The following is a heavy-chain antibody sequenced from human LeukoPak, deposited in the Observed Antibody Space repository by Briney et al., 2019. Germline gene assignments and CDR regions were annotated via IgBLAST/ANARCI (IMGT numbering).Heavy chain of an antibody. CDR1: GFTFSSYG. D-gene: IGHD3-10*01. Sequence: GGSLRLSCAASGFTFSSYGMHWVRQAPGKGLEWVAVVSYDGSNKYYADSVKGRFTISRDNSKNTLYLQMNSLRAEDTAVYYCAKGYYYGSGSYDYWGQGTLVTVSS. J-gene: IGHJ4*02. V-gene: IGHV3-30*18. CDR3: AKGYYYGSGSYDY. CDR2: VSYDGSNK.